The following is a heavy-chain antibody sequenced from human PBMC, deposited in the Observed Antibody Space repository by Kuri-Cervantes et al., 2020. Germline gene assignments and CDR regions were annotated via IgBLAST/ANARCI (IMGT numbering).Heavy chain of an antibody. CDR3: AKTGPFYFES. J-gene: IGHJ4*02. CDR1: GVTFSNYV. V-gene: IGHV3-23*01. Sequence: GGSLRLSCAASGVTFSNYVMTWVRQAPGKGLECVSAIGTSSTITFYTDSVKGRFTISRDNSRNTLYLQMDSLRADDTAVYYCAKTGPFYFESWGQGTLVTVSS. D-gene: IGHD1-14*01. CDR2: IGTSSTIT.